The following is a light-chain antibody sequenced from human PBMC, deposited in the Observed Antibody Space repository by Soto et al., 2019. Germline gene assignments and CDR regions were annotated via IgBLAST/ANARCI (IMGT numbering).Light chain of an antibody. Sequence: EIVMTQSPGTLSASVGDRVTITCRASQSISSYLNWYQQKPGKAPKLLIYAASSLQSGVPSRFSGSGSGTDFTLTISSLQPEDFATYYCQQSYSTLITFGQGTRLEI. CDR1: QSISSY. CDR2: AAS. V-gene: IGKV1-39*01. J-gene: IGKJ5*01. CDR3: QQSYSTLIT.